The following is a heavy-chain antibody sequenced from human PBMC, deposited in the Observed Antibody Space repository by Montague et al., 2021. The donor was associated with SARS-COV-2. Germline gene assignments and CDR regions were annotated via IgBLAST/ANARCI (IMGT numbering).Heavy chain of an antibody. CDR2: INSDGSST. CDR1: GFTFSSYW. Sequence: SLRLSCAASGFTFSSYWMHWVRQAPGKGLVWVSRINSDGSSTSYADSVKGRFTISRDNAKNTLDLQMNSLRAEDTAVYYCARDQPIVVVPAAIRGYYYGMDVWGQGTTVTVSS. V-gene: IGHV3-74*01. CDR3: ARDQPIVVVPAAIRGYYYGMDV. J-gene: IGHJ6*02. D-gene: IGHD2-2*02.